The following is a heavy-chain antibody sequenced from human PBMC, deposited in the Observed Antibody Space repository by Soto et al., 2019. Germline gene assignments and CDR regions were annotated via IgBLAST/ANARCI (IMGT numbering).Heavy chain of an antibody. D-gene: IGHD5-12*01. CDR1: GLTFGRYA. CDR2: LIYDGSNK. V-gene: IGHV3-30*04. CDR3: AAELGNTGYDGHDY. Sequence: QVQLVESGGGVVQPGRSLRLSCAASGLTFGRYAMLWVRPAPGKGLEWVAVLIYDGSNKHYADSVEGRFTISRDNSKNTLYLQMNSLRAEETAVYYCAAELGNTGYDGHDYWGQGTLVTVSS. J-gene: IGHJ4*02.